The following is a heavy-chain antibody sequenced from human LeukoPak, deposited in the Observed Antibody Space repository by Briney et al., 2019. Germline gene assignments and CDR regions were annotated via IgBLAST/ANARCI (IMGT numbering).Heavy chain of an antibody. D-gene: IGHD2-2*01. Sequence: PGGSLRLSCTASGFTVSSNYMWIRQAPGKGLECIAVIYIGDHMYFAASVRGRFTISRDNSKNTLYLQMNSLRVEDTAVYYCARAPTVLVGYCSSSSCQADYWGQGTLVTVSS. CDR3: ARAPTVLVGYCSSSSCQADY. CDR2: IYIGDHM. V-gene: IGHV3-53*01. CDR1: GFTVSSNY. J-gene: IGHJ4*02.